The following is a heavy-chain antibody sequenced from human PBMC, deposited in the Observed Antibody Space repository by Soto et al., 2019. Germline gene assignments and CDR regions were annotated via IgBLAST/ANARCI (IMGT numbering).Heavy chain of an antibody. J-gene: IGHJ5*02. CDR3: AHSYSELELRLGGDHWFDP. CDR2: IYWNDDK. D-gene: IGHD1-7*01. Sequence: SGPTLVNPTQTLTLTCTFSGFSLSTSGVGGGWIRQPPGKALEWLALIYWNDDKRYSPSLKSRLTITKDTSKNQVVLTMTNMDPVDTATYYCAHSYSELELRLGGDHWFDPWGQGXLVTVSS. V-gene: IGHV2-5*01. CDR1: GFSLSTSGVG.